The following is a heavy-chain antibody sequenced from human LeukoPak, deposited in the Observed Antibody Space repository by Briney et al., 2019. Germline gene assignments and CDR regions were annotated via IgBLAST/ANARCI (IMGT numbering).Heavy chain of an antibody. D-gene: IGHD3-10*01. V-gene: IGHV3-23*01. CDR1: GFTFSSYA. Sequence: PGGSLRLSCAASGFTFSSYAMSWVRHAPGKGLEWVSAISGSGGSTYYAHSVKARFTISRDNDQNALNLKMESRRAEDRALYYCAKADSILLSSAFDIWGQKTMVSVS. CDR3: AKADSILLSSAFDI. J-gene: IGHJ3*02. CDR2: ISGSGGST.